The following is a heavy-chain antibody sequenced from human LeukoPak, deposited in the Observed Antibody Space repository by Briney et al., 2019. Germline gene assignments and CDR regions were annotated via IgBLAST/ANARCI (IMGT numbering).Heavy chain of an antibody. CDR2: ISWYSGNI. D-gene: IGHD2-21*01. V-gene: IGHV3-20*04. CDR1: GFTITAYA. Sequence: GGSLRLSCAASGFTITAYAMSWVRQSPGKGLEWVSSISWYSGNIGYADSVKGRFSISRDNAKNTLYLEMNSLRTDDTALYFCARDVWRRAFYYAMDVWGLGTTVAVSS. J-gene: IGHJ6*02. CDR3: ARDVWRRAFYYAMDV.